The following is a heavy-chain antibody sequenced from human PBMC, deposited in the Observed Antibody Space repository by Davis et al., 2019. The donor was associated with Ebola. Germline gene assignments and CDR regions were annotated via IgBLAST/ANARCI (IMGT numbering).Heavy chain of an antibody. CDR1: GASVNVSTYL. Sequence: MPSETLSLTCSVSGASVNVSTYLWSWIRQPPGKGLEWIGEINHSGSTNYNPSLKSRVTISVDTSKNQFSLKLSSVTAADTAVYYCARVSPIRYCTGGVCSALGYYYYGMDVWGQGTTVTVSS. CDR3: ARVSPIRYCTGGVCSALGYYYYGMDV. D-gene: IGHD2-8*02. J-gene: IGHJ6*02. V-gene: IGHV4-39*07. CDR2: INHSGST.